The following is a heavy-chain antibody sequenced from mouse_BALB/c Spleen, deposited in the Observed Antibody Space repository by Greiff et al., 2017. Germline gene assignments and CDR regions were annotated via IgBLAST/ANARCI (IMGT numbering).Heavy chain of an antibody. Sequence: EVKLMKSGPGLVKPSQSLSLTCTVTGYSITSDYAWNWIRQFPGNKLEWMGYISDSGSTSYNPSLKSRISITRDTSKNQFFLQLNSVTTEDTATYYCARWNGNYVYYYAMDYWGQGTSVTVSS. J-gene: IGHJ4*01. V-gene: IGHV3-2*02. D-gene: IGHD2-1*01. CDR1: GYSITSDYA. CDR2: ISDSGST. CDR3: ARWNGNYVYYYAMDY.